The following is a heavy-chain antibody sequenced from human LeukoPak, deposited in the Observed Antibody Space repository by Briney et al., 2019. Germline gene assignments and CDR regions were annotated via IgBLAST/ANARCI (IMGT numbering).Heavy chain of an antibody. J-gene: IGHJ5*02. D-gene: IGHD6-13*01. CDR3: AKLAASETGEGS. V-gene: IGHV1-69*05. Sequence: SVKVSCKASGGTFSSYAISWVRQAPGQGLEWMGGIIPIFGTANYAQKFQGRVTMTRDTSTSTVYMELSSLRSEDAAIYYCAKLAASETGEGSWGQGTLVTVSS. CDR1: GGTFSSYA. CDR2: IIPIFGTA.